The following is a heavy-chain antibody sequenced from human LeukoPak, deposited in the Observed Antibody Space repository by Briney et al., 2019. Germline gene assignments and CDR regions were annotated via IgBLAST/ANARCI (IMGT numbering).Heavy chain of an antibody. J-gene: IGHJ4*02. Sequence: GGSLRLSCVAPGFTFKNCAMSWVRQAPGKGLEWVSGINYSGGHKYYADSVKGRFTLSRDSSKNTLSLQMNSLTTEDTAVYYCAKDDSMTLDHFDYWGQGALVTVSS. CDR2: INYSGGHK. D-gene: IGHD4-11*01. CDR3: AKDDSMTLDHFDY. CDR1: GFTFKNCA. V-gene: IGHV3-23*01.